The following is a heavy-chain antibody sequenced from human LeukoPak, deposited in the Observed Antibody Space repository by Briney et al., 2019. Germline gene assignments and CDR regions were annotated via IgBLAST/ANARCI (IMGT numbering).Heavy chain of an antibody. CDR3: ARDRIPEPHDNPPDAFDI. J-gene: IGHJ3*02. V-gene: IGHV1-46*01. CDR2: INPSGGST. D-gene: IGHD1-1*01. Sequence: ASVKVSCKASGYTFTSYYMHWVRQAPGQGLEWMGIINPSGGSTSYAQKFQGRVTMTRDTSTSTVYMELSSLRSEDTAVYYCARDRIPEPHDNPPDAFDIWGRGTMVTVSS. CDR1: GYTFTSYY.